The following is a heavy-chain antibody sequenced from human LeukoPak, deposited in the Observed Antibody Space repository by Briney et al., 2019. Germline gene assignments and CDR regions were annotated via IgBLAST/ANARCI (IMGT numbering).Heavy chain of an antibody. CDR1: GGSISSGGYS. Sequence: PSQTLSLTCAVSGGSISSGGYSWSWIRQPPGKGLEWIGYTYHSGSTYYNPSLKSRVTISVDRSKNQFSLKLSSVTAADTAVYYCARAMTTVTTSSFDYWGQGTLVTVSS. D-gene: IGHD4-17*01. J-gene: IGHJ4*02. V-gene: IGHV4-30-2*01. CDR3: ARAMTTVTTSSFDY. CDR2: TYHSGST.